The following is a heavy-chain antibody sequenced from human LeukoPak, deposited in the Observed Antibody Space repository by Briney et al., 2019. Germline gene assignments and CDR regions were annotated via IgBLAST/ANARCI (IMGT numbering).Heavy chain of an antibody. V-gene: IGHV3-43*02. CDR3: AKDISSSGEDF. D-gene: IGHD3-22*01. CDR2: ISGYGSNP. CDR1: GFIFADYA. Sequence: GGSLRLSCAASGFIFADYAMHWVRQAPGKGLEWVALISGYGSNPYYVDSVKGRFTISRDNNQNSLYLQMNSLRTEDTALYYCAKDISSSGEDFWGQGTLVTVSS. J-gene: IGHJ4*02.